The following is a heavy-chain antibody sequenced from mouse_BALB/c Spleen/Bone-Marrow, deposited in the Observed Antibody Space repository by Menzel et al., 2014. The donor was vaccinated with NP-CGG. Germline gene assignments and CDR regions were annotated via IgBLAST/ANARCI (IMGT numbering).Heavy chain of an antibody. D-gene: IGHD1-2*01. CDR2: IWGGGST. V-gene: IGHV2-4-1*01. J-gene: IGHJ3*01. CDR3: DRNMGSYYGDLAY. Sequence: VQLQQSGPGLVQPSQSLSITCTVSGFSLTSYGVHWVRQSPGKGLEWLGVIWGGGSTDYNEAFISRLSISKDNSKSQVFFKINRLQAHDAAICSGDRNMGSYYGDLAYWGQGTLVAVSS. CDR1: GFSLTSYG.